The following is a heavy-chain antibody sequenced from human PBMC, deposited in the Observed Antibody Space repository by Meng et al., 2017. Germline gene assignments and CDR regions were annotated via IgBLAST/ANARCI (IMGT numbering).Heavy chain of an antibody. CDR1: GGTFSSYT. CDR2: IIPILGIA. D-gene: IGHD1-26*01. J-gene: IGHJ5*02. CDR3: ARDRAGRGIVGATLRFDP. V-gene: IGHV1-69*04. Sequence: SAKVSCKASGGTFSSYTISWVRQAPGQGLEWMGRIIPILGIANYAQKFQGRVTTTADKSTSTAYMELSSLRSEDTAVYYCARDRAGRGIVGATLRFDPWGQGTLVTVSS.